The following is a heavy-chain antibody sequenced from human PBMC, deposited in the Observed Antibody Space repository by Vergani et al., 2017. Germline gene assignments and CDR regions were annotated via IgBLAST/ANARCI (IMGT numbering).Heavy chain of an antibody. D-gene: IGHD3-9*01. J-gene: IGHJ4*02. CDR3: ARLLLTLAGFDS. Sequence: QVQLQESGPGLVKPSETLSLTCAVSGYSISSGYYWGWIRQPPGKGLEWIGSIYHSGSTYYNPSLKSRVTISVDTSKNQYSLKLNSLTAADTAVYYCARLLLTLAGFDSWGQGVLVTVSS. CDR2: IYHSGST. V-gene: IGHV4-38-2*01. CDR1: GYSISSGYY.